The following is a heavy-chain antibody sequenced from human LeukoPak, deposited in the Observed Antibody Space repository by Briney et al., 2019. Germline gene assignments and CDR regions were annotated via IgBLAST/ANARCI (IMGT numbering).Heavy chain of an antibody. Sequence: GGSLRPSCAASGFTFTTYTMTWVRQAPEKGLEWVSTIDISGGSTNYADSVKDRFTISRDNSKNTLYLQMDSLRAEDTAVYFCARKTYSSGWPYYFDYWGQGTLVTVSS. J-gene: IGHJ4*02. CDR3: ARKTYSSGWPYYFDY. CDR1: GFTFTTYT. V-gene: IGHV3-23*01. CDR2: IDISGGST. D-gene: IGHD6-19*01.